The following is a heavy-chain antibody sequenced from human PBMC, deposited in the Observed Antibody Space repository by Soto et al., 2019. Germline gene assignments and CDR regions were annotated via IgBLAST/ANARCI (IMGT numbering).Heavy chain of an antibody. CDR2: SSNRDRST. J-gene: IGHJ6*02. D-gene: IGHD3-3*01. CDR3: ARAWKIEKFGVISMSKGLDV. Sequence: QVQLVESGGGLVKPGGSLRLSCAASGFIFSDYYMTWIRQAPGKGLEWLSCSSNRDRSTYYADSVKHRFVVSKDNAKNVVYLQMNSLTAEDTAVYICARAWKIEKFGVISMSKGLDVWGQGTTVTVSS. CDR1: GFIFSDYY. V-gene: IGHV3-11*01.